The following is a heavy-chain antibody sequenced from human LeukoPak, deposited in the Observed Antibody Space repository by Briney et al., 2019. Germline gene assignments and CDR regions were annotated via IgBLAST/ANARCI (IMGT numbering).Heavy chain of an antibody. V-gene: IGHV3-23*01. CDR1: GFTFSSYA. Sequence: PGGSLRLSCAASGFTFSSYAMSWVRQAPGKGLEWVSAISGSGGSKYYADSVKGRFTISRDNSKNTLYLQMNSLRAEDTAVYYCAKLPLGSYYFDYWGQGTLVTVSS. J-gene: IGHJ4*02. D-gene: IGHD6-13*01. CDR3: AKLPLGSYYFDY. CDR2: ISGSGGSK.